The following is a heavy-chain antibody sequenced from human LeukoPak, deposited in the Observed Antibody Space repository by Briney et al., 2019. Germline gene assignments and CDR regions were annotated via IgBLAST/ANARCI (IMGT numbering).Heavy chain of an antibody. J-gene: IGHJ6*03. V-gene: IGHV7-4-1*02. CDR2: INTNTGNP. CDR3: ARRYRYYDILTGPTITKYYYYYMDV. Sequence: ASVKVSCKASGYTFTSYAMNWVRQAPGQGLEWMGWINTNTGNPTYAQGFTGRFVFSLDTSVSTAYLQISSLKAEDTAVYYCARRYRYYDILTGPTITKYYYYYMDVWGKGTTVTVSS. D-gene: IGHD3-9*01. CDR1: GYTFTSYA.